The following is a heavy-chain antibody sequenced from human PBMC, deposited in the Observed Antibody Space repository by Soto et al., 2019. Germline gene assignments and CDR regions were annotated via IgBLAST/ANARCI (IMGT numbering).Heavy chain of an antibody. V-gene: IGHV4-4*07. CDR1: SDSVSTHY. Sequence: TLSPKFTGSSDSVSTHYWSCIRQPAGKGLEWLGRLYNDERTNYNPSLKSRVTMSMDTSKNQFSLKLTSVTAADSAVYFCAREPLAHSYFDFWGQGILVTVSS. CDR2: LYNDERT. CDR3: AREPLAHSYFDF. J-gene: IGHJ4*02.